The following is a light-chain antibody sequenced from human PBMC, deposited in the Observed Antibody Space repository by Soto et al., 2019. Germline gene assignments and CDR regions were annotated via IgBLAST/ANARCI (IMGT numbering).Light chain of an antibody. CDR2: DAS. J-gene: IGKJ2*01. V-gene: IGKV3-11*01. CDR1: QSVSSY. CDR3: QRRNYSPYT. Sequence: EIVLTQSPATLSLSPGERATLSCRASQSVSSYLAWYQQKPGQAPRLLIYDASNRATGIPARFSGSGSGTDVTTIISSLVPDDFAVYYCQRRNYSPYTFGQGTKLEIK.